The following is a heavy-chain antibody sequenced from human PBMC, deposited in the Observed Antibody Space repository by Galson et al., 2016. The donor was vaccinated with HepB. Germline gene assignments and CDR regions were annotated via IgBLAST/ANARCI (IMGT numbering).Heavy chain of an antibody. CDR1: GFTLRSHS. D-gene: IGHD3-16*01. J-gene: IGHJ4*02. CDR2: ISSSGIST. CDR3: ARFRGATHAAGVDY. Sequence: SLRLSCAASGFTLRSHSITWVRQAPGKGLEWVSSISSSGISTFYADSVKGRFTISRDNAENSLYLQMNGLRAEDTAVYYCARFRGATHAAGVDYWGQGTLVTVSP. V-gene: IGHV3-21*01.